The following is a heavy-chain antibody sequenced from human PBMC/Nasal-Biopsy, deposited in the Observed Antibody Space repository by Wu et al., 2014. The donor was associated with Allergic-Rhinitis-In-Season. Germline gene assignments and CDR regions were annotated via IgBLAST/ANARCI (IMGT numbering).Heavy chain of an antibody. CDR3: VKALNPIAIRDAFDI. D-gene: IGHD2-15*01. Sequence: LRLSCAASGSSVEDYAMHWVRQAPGKGLEWVSGISWNGGAIGYVDSVEGRFTISRDNAKNSLYLQMDSLRAEDMALYYCVKALNPIAIRDAFDIWGQGTMVIVSS. J-gene: IGHJ3*02. CDR2: ISWNGGAI. V-gene: IGHV3-9*03. CDR1: GSSVEDYA.